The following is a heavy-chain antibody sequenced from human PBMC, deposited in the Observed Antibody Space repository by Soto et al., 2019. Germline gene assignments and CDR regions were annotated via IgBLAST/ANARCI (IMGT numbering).Heavy chain of an antibody. Sequence: GGSLRLSCAASGFTFSSYAMSWVRQAPGKGLEWVSAISGSGGSTYYEDSVKGRFTISRDNSKNTLYLQMNSLRAEDTAVYYCAKDRGIAVAYFDYWGQGTLVTVSS. J-gene: IGHJ4*02. V-gene: IGHV3-23*01. D-gene: IGHD6-19*01. CDR2: ISGSGGST. CDR1: GFTFSSYA. CDR3: AKDRGIAVAYFDY.